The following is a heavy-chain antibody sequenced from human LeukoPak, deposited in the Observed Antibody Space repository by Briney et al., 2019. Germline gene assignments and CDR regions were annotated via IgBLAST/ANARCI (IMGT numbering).Heavy chain of an antibody. V-gene: IGHV4-39*01. D-gene: IGHD2-21*02. CDR1: GASISTHTYY. CDR2: IYYNGNP. CDR3: ARSYCAGDCYTEYFQH. J-gene: IGHJ1*01. Sequence: SETLSLTCTVSGASISTHTYYWGWIRQPPGKGLEWIGSIYYNGNPYYNPSLKSRVTISVDTSNNQFSLKLRSVTAADTAVYYCARSYCAGDCYTEYFQHWGQGTLVTVSS.